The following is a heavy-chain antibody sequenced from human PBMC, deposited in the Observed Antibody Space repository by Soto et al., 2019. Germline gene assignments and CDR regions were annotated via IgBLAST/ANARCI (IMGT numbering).Heavy chain of an antibody. CDR2: IYYSGST. CDR1: VVSISSGDYY. J-gene: IGHJ6*02. D-gene: IGHD3-3*01. V-gene: IGHV4-30-4*01. Sequence: SETLSLTCTFSVVSISSGDYYWSWIRQPPGKGLEWIGYIYYSGSTYYNPSLKSRVTISVDTSKNQFSLKLSSVTAADTAVYYCARGLPYDFWCRYPGMDVWGQGTTVTVSS. CDR3: ARGLPYDFWCRYPGMDV.